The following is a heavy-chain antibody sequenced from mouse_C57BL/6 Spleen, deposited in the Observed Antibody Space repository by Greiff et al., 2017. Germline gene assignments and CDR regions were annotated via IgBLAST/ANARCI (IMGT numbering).Heavy chain of an antibody. J-gene: IGHJ1*03. CDR2: ISDGGSYT. CDR1: GFTFSSYA. D-gene: IGHD1-1*01. V-gene: IGHV5-4*01. CDR3: ARDKDDGSSPFWYFDV. Sequence: EVQVVESGGGLVKPGGSLKLSCAASGFTFSSYAMSWVRQTPEKRLEWVATISDGGSYTYYPDNVKGRFPISRDNAKSNLYLQMSHLKSEDTAMYYCARDKDDGSSPFWYFDVWGTGTTVTVSS.